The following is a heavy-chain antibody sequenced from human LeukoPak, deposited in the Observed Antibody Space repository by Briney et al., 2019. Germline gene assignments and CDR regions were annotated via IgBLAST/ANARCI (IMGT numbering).Heavy chain of an antibody. J-gene: IGHJ3*02. CDR3: ARAQNIIVAGDAFDI. V-gene: IGHV4-59*01. CDR1: GGSISSYY. Sequence: SETLSLTCTVSGGSISSYYWSWIRQPPGKGLEWIGYIYYSGSTNYNPSLKSQVTISVDTSKNQFSLKLSSVTAADTAVYYCARAQNIIVAGDAFDIWGQGTMVTVSS. D-gene: IGHD5-12*01. CDR2: IYYSGST.